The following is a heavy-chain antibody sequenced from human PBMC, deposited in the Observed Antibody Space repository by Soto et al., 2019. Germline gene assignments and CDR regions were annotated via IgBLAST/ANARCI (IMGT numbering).Heavy chain of an antibody. D-gene: IGHD2-8*02. Sequence: QVQLMQSGDEVRKPGASVKVSCKASGYTFSSDGISWVRQAPGQGHEWMGWISAENGNTNYAQKVQGRVTMTIDTSTSTAYMEMTSLTSDDTAVYYCAREVVYAIDYYYMDVWGKGTAVTVSS. CDR2: ISAENGNT. CDR3: AREVVYAIDYYYMDV. CDR1: GYTFSSDG. J-gene: IGHJ6*03. V-gene: IGHV1-18*01.